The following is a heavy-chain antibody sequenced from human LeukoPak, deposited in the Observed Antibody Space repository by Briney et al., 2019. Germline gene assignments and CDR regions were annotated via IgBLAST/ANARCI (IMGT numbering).Heavy chain of an antibody. CDR1: GGSISSSNW. CDR2: IYHSGST. J-gene: IGHJ4*02. V-gene: IGHV4-4*02. CDR3: AREEMPGKFDY. D-gene: IGHD1-26*01. Sequence: SETLSLTCAVSGGSISSSNWWSWVRQPPGKGLEWIGEIYHSGSTNYNPSLKSRVALSLDKSSNQFSLRLTSVTAADTAMYFCAREEMPGKFDYWGQGILVTVSS.